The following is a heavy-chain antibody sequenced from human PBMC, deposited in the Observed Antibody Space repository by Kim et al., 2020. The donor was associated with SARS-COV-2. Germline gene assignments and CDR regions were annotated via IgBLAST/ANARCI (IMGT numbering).Heavy chain of an antibody. J-gene: IGHJ4*02. Sequence: GGSLRLSCAASGFTFSSYAMYWVRQAPGKGLEWVAVISYDGSNKYYADSVKGRFTISRDNSKNTLYLQMNSLRAEDTAVYYCARPYSGSYFGYFDYWGQGTLVTVSS. CDR3: ARPYSGSYFGYFDY. CDR1: GFTFSSYA. V-gene: IGHV3-30*04. D-gene: IGHD1-26*01. CDR2: ISYDGSNK.